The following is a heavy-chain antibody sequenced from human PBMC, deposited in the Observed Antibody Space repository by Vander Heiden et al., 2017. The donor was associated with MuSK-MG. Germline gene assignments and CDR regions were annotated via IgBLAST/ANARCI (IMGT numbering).Heavy chain of an antibody. D-gene: IGHD3-9*01. CDR1: GYTFTGYY. CDR3: ARILPTWLRYFDWLPY. V-gene: IGHV1-2*02. CDR2: INPNSGGT. J-gene: IGHJ4*02. Sequence: QVQLVQSGAEVKKPGASVKVSCKASGYTFTGYYMHWVRQAPGQGLEWMGWINPNSGGTNYAQKFQGRVTMTRDTSISTAYMELSRLRSDDTAVYYCARILPTWLRYFDWLPYWGQGTLVTVSS.